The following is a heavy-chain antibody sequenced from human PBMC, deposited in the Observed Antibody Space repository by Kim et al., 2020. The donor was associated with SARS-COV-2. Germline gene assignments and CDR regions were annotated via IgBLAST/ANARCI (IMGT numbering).Heavy chain of an antibody. V-gene: IGHV1-18*01. J-gene: IGHJ5*02. CDR1: GYTFTSYG. Sequence: ASVKVSCKASGYTFTSYGISWVRQAPGQGLEWMGWISAYNGNTNYAQKLQGRVTMTTDTSTSTAYMELRSLRSDDTAVYYCARNVWFGDFSVGQNWFDPWGQGTLVTVSS. D-gene: IGHD3-10*01. CDR2: ISAYNGNT. CDR3: ARNVWFGDFSVGQNWFDP.